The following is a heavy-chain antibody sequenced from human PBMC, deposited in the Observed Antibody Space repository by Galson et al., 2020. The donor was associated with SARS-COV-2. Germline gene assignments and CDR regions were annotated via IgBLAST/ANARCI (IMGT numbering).Heavy chain of an antibody. CDR1: GFTFSSYG. V-gene: IGHV3-33*01. CDR2: IWYDGSNK. CDR3: ARDPYYYDILTGYFPLVQNYYYYYGMDV. J-gene: IGHJ6*02. D-gene: IGHD3-9*01. Sequence: GGSLRLSCAASGFTFSSYGMHWVRQAPGKGLERVAVIWYDGSNKYYADYVKGRFTISRDNSKNTLYLQMNSLRAEDTAVYYCARDPYYYDILTGYFPLVQNYYYYYGMDVWGQGTTVTVSS.